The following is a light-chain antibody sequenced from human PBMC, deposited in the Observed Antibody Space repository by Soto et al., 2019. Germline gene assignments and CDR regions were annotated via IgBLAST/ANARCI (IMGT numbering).Light chain of an antibody. V-gene: IGKV3-15*01. CDR1: QSVSSN. J-gene: IGKJ1*01. Sequence: EIVMTQSPATLSVSPGERATLSCRASQSVSSNLAWYQQKPGQAPRLLIYGASTRATGIPARFSGSGSGTEFTLTISSLQSEDFAVYYCRQYNNWPRTFGPGPKV. CDR3: RQYNNWPRT. CDR2: GAS.